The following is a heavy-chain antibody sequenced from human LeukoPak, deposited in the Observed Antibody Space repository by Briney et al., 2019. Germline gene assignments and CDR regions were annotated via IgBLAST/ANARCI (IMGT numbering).Heavy chain of an antibody. CDR2: IRYDGSNK. CDR3: AKDGTGYCSGGSCYSVY. J-gene: IGHJ4*02. CDR1: GFTFSSYG. V-gene: IGHV3-30*02. Sequence: GGSLRLSCAASGFTFSSYGMHWVRQAPGKGLEWVAFIRYDGSNKYYADSVKGRFTISRDNSKNTLYLQMNSLRAEDTAVYYCAKDGTGYCSGGSCYSVYWGQGTLVTVSS. D-gene: IGHD2-15*01.